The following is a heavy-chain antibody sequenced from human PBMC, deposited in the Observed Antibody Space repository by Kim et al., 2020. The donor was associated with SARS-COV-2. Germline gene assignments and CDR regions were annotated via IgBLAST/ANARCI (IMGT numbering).Heavy chain of an antibody. J-gene: IGHJ3*02. V-gene: IGHV3-74*01. CDR3: ARGILRTKGAFDI. D-gene: IGHD1-26*01. Sequence: ADSVKGRLTTSRDNAKNTLYLQMNSLRAEDTALYYCARGILRTKGAFDIWGQGAMVTVSS.